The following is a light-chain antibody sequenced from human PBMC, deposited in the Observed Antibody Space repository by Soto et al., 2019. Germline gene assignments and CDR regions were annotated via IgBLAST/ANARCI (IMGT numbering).Light chain of an antibody. J-gene: IGKJ4*01. V-gene: IGKV3D-7*01. CDR2: GAS. Sequence: PGERVTLSCRASQSVSSSYLTWYQQKPGQAPRLLIYGASTRATSIPARFSGSGSGTDFTLTISSLQPEDFAVYYRQQDYNLLLTFGGGTKVEIK. CDR3: QQDYNLLLT. CDR1: QSVSSSY.